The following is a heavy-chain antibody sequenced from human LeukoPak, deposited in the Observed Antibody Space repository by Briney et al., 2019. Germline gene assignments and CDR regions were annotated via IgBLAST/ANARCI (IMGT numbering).Heavy chain of an antibody. CDR1: GGSFSGYY. D-gene: IGHD3-9*01. J-gene: IGHJ4*02. CDR2: INHSGST. Sequence: SETLSLTCAVYGGSFSGYYWSWIRQPPGKGLEWIGEINHSGSTNYNPSLKSRVTISVDTSKNQFSLKLGSVTAADTAVYYCARLGYYDILTGYYIFGPFDYWGQGTLVTVSS. V-gene: IGHV4-34*01. CDR3: ARLGYYDILTGYYIFGPFDY.